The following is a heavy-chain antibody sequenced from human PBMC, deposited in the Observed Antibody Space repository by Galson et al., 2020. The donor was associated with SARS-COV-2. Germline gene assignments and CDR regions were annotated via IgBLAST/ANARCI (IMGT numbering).Heavy chain of an antibody. V-gene: IGHV3-64D*09. D-gene: IGHD6-19*01. CDR1: GFIFSDYA. Sequence: GGSLRLSCSASGFIFSDYAMHWVRQAPGKGLEYVSALSSNGGTSFYTDSVDGRFTMSRDNSKNMFYLQMTALRLEDTGLYYCLSFSSTRHNYWGQGTLVTVSS. J-gene: IGHJ4*02. CDR3: LSFSSTRHNY. CDR2: LSSNGGTS.